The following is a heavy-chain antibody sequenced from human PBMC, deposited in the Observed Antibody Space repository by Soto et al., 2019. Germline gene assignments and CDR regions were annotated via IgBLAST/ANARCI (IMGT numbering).Heavy chain of an antibody. CDR3: TTDVAGYCSSTTCNTPQNWFDP. V-gene: IGHV3-7*03. CDR2: IKQDGSEK. Sequence: SLRLSCAASGFTFSSYWMSWVRQAPGKGLEWVANIKQDGSEKYYVDSVKGRFTISRDNAKNSLYLQMNSLRTDDTAVYYCTTDVAGYCSSTTCNTPQNWFDPWGQGTLVTVSS. CDR1: GFTFSSYW. D-gene: IGHD2-2*01. J-gene: IGHJ5*02.